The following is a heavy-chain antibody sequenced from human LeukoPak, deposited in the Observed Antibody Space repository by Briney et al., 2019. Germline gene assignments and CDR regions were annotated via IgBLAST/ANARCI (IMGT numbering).Heavy chain of an antibody. CDR3: ARGGGLLWFGEELVFDY. CDR2: ISWNSGSI. D-gene: IGHD3-10*01. Sequence: GGSLRRSCAASGFTFDDYAMHWVRQAPGKGLEWVSGISWNSGSIGYADSVKGRFTISGDNAKNSLYLQMNSLRAEDTALYYCARGGGLLWFGEELVFDYWGQGTLVTVSS. V-gene: IGHV3-9*01. J-gene: IGHJ4*02. CDR1: GFTFDDYA.